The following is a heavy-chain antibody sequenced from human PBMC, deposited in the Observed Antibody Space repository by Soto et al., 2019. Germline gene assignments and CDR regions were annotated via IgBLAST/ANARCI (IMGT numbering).Heavy chain of an antibody. V-gene: IGHV3-66*01. CDR3: ARVVRYFDWSCDY. CDR1: GFTVSSNY. CDR2: IYSGGST. D-gene: IGHD3-9*01. Sequence: GGSLRLSCAASGFTVSSNYMSWVRQAPGKGLEWVSVIYSGGSTYYADSVKGRFTISRDNSKNTLYLQMNSLRAEDTAVYYCARVVRYFDWSCDYWGQGTLVTVSS. J-gene: IGHJ4*02.